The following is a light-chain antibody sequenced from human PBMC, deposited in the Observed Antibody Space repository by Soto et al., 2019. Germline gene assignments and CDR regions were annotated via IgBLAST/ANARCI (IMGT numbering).Light chain of an antibody. Sequence: DIQMTQSPSSLSASVGDRVTITCRASQTISTYLNWYQQKPGKGPKLLIYGASSLQSGVASRFSGSGFGTDFTLTISSLQPEDFATYFCQQSYSSPLYTFGQGTKLEI. J-gene: IGKJ2*01. CDR2: GAS. CDR1: QTISTY. CDR3: QQSYSSPLYT. V-gene: IGKV1-39*01.